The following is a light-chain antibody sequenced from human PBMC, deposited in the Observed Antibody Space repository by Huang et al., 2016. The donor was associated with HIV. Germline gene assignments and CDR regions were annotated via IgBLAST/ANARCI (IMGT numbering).Light chain of an antibody. J-gene: IGKJ4*01. CDR1: QGISSS. CDR2: TAS. CDR3: LQAYSFPRALT. V-gene: IGKV1-12*01. Sequence: DIQMTQSPSSVSASVGDRVTITCRASQGISSSLAWYQQKPGKAPNLLIHTASSLQSGVPSRFSGSGSGTDFTLTINSVQPEDFATYYCLQAYSFPRALTFGGGTKVEIK.